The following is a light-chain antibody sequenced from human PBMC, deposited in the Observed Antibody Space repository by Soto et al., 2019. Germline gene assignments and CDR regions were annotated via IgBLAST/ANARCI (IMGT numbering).Light chain of an antibody. V-gene: IGKV3-15*01. CDR3: QQYLDCPLT. CDR1: QSVTTN. Sequence: EIVMTQSPGTLSVSPGERVTLSCRASQSVTTNLAWYQQKPGQTPRLLIYDISARASGIPGRFSGSGSGTDFTLTISSLQSEDSAVYSCQQYLDCPLTFGGGTTAEI. J-gene: IGKJ4*01. CDR2: DIS.